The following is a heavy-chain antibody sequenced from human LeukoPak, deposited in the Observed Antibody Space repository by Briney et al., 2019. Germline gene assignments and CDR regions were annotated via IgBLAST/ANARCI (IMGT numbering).Heavy chain of an antibody. CDR2: IYYTGPT. CDR1: GVSISTSRYY. Sequence: PSETLSLTCTVSGVSISTSRYYWGWIRQPPGKGLEWIGNIYYTGPTYYNASLESRVTISLDTSKNQFFLKLNSVTAADTAVYYCARDPSYRIAVAGNPYFDYWGQGTLVTVSS. J-gene: IGHJ4*02. CDR3: ARDPSYRIAVAGNPYFDY. D-gene: IGHD6-19*01. V-gene: IGHV4-39*07.